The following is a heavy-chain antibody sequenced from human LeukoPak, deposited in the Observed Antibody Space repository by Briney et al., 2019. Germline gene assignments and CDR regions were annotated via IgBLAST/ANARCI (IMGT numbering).Heavy chain of an antibody. D-gene: IGHD6-19*01. Sequence: AETLTLTCTVSGGSISSYYWSWIRQPPGKGLEWIGYIYYSGSTNYNPSLKSRVTISVDTSKNQFSLKLSSVTAADTAVCYCARISSGAGLVAFDIWGKGTRVPLSS. V-gene: IGHV4-59*01. CDR2: IYYSGST. J-gene: IGHJ3*02. CDR3: ARISSGAGLVAFDI. CDR1: GGSISSYY.